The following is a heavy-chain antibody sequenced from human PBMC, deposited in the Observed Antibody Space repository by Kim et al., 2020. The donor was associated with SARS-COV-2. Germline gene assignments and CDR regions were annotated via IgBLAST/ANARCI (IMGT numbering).Heavy chain of an antibody. CDR1: GFTFSSYA. V-gene: IGHV3-30-3*01. CDR3: ATQYYDFWSGYLADTGGFDY. J-gene: IGHJ4*02. CDR2: ISYDGSNK. D-gene: IGHD3-3*01. Sequence: GGSLRLSCAASGFTFSSYAMHWVRQAPGKGLEWVAVISYDGSNKYYADSVKGRFTISRDNSKNTLYLQMNSLRAEDTAVYYCATQYYDFWSGYLADTGGFDYWGQGTLVTVSS.